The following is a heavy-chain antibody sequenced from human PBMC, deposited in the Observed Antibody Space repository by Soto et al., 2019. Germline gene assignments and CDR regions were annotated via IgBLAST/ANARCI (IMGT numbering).Heavy chain of an antibody. J-gene: IGHJ3*02. CDR3: ARDDIGAPNAFDM. CDR2: IINDGSEK. V-gene: IGHV3-33*05. Sequence: GGSLRLSCVASGFRFASYGLHWVRQAPGKGLEWVAVIINDGSEKNHADSVKDRFTISRDNSKNTLYLQMDSLRAGDTALYYCARDDIGAPNAFDMWGQGTMVTVSS. CDR1: GFRFASYG. D-gene: IGHD2-15*01.